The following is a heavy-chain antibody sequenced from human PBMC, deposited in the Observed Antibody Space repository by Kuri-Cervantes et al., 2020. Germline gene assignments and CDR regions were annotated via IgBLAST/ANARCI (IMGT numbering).Heavy chain of an antibody. CDR3: ARGGKMTTVTTIY. CDR2: IIPIFGTA. Sequence: SVKVSCKASGGTFSSYAISWVRQAPGQGLEWMGGIIPIFGTANYAQKFQGRVTMTEDTSTDTAYMELSSLRSEDTAVYYCARGGKMTTVTTIYWGQGTLVTVSS. J-gene: IGHJ4*02. D-gene: IGHD4-17*01. V-gene: IGHV1-69*06. CDR1: GGTFSSYA.